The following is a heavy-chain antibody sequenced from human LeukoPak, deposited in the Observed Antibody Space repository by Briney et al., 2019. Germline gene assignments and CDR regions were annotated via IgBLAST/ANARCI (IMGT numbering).Heavy chain of an antibody. D-gene: IGHD3-3*01. J-gene: IGHJ4*02. V-gene: IGHV3-23*01. CDR3: ETRVLPEYYDFTDY. CDR1: GFTFSSYA. CDR2: ISGSGGST. Sequence: SGGSLRLSCTASGFTFSSYAMSWVRQAPGKGLEWVSAISGSGGSTYYADSVKGRFTISRDNSKNTLYLQMNSLRAEDTAVYYCETRVLPEYYDFTDYWGQGTLVTVSS.